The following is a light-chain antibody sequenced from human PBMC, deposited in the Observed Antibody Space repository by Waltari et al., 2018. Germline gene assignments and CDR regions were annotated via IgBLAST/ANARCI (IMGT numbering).Light chain of an antibody. J-gene: IGLJ2*01. CDR3: AAWDNTTFVL. Sequence: SFELTQTPSVSVSPGQTASITCSGDKMAGKYVSWYQHKSGQSPVLLIYQDNMRPSGIPERFSGFNSGNTVTLTISGTQALDEADYYCAAWDNTTFVLFGGGTKVTVL. V-gene: IGLV3-1*01. CDR1: KMAGKY. CDR2: QDN.